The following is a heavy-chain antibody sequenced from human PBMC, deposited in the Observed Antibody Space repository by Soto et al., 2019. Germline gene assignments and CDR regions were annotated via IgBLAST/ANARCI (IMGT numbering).Heavy chain of an antibody. V-gene: IGHV4-39*01. CDR2: FFFGGNT. CDR3: SRNRDSSGWPGEFDY. J-gene: IGHJ4*02. D-gene: IGHD6-19*01. CDR1: GGSISSSTYY. Sequence: SETLSLTCTVSGGSISSSTYYWGWMRQPPGKGLEWIGSFFFGGNTYYNPSLKSRVTISVDTSKNQFSLKLSSVTAADTAVYFCSRNRDSSGWPGEFDYWGQGTLVTVTS.